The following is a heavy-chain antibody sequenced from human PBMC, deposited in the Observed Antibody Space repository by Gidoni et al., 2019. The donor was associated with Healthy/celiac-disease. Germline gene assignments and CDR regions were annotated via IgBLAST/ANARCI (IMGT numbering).Heavy chain of an antibody. V-gene: IGHV3-30*04. J-gene: IGHJ5*02. D-gene: IGHD6-13*01. CDR1: GFTFSSYA. CDR2: ISYDGSNK. Sequence: QVQLVESGGGVVQPGRSLRLSCAASGFTFSSYAMHWVRQAPGKGLEWGAVISYDGSNKYYADSVKGRFTISRDNSKNTLYLQMNSLRAEDTAVYYCARGPGYSSSPRGLAWFDPWGQGTLVTVSS. CDR3: ARGPGYSSSPRGLAWFDP.